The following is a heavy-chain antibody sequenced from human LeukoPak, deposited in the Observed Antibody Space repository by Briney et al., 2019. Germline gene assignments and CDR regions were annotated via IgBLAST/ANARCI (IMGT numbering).Heavy chain of an antibody. CDR3: ARGSTRGYRYGYAPDY. CDR2: INHSGST. Sequence: SETLSLTCAVYGGSFSGYYWSWIRQPPGKGLEWIGEINHSGSTNYNPSLKSRVTISVDTSKNQFSLKLSSVTAADTAVYYCARGSTRGYRYGYAPDYWGQGTLVTVSS. J-gene: IGHJ4*02. V-gene: IGHV4-34*01. D-gene: IGHD5-18*01. CDR1: GGSFSGYY.